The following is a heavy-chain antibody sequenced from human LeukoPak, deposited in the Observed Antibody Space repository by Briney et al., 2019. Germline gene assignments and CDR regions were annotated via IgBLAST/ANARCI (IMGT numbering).Heavy chain of an antibody. CDR3: AKTTMVRGVDVNWFDP. CDR1: GFTFSSYG. Sequence: GGSLRLSCAASGFTFSSYGMHWVRQAPGKGLEWVAFIRYDGSNKYYADSVKGRFTISRDNSKNTLYLQMNSLRAEDTAVYYCAKTTMVRGVDVNWFDPWGQGTLVTVSS. V-gene: IGHV3-30*02. D-gene: IGHD3-10*01. J-gene: IGHJ5*02. CDR2: IRYDGSNK.